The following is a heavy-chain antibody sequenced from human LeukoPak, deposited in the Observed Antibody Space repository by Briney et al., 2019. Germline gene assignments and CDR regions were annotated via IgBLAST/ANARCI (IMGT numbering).Heavy chain of an antibody. V-gene: IGHV3-66*01. CDR1: GFTVSSNY. CDR3: AREYYSSSWNY. J-gene: IGHJ4*02. CDR2: IYSGGST. Sequence: GGSLRLSCAASGFTVSSNYMSWVRQAPGKGLEWVSVIYSGGSTYYADSVKGRFTISRDNSKNTLYLQMNSLRAEDTAVYYCAREYYSSSWNYWGQGTLVTVSS. D-gene: IGHD6-13*01.